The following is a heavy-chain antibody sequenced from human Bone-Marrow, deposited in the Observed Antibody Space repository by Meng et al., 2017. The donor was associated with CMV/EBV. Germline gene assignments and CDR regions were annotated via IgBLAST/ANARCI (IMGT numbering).Heavy chain of an antibody. CDR2: ISAYNGNT. V-gene: IGHV1-18*01. J-gene: IGHJ6*02. CDR1: GYTFASYG. CDR3: ASSTRPFYGMDV. Sequence: ASVKVSCKASGYTFASYGISWVRQAPGQGLEWMGWISAYNGNTNYAQKLQGRVTMTTDTSTSTAYMELRSLRSDDTAVYYCASSTRPFYGMDVWGQGTTVTVSS.